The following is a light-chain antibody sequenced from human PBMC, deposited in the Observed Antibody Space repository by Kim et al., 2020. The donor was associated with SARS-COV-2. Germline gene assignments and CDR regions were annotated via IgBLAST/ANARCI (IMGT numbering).Light chain of an antibody. CDR3: QSADSSGTYV. J-gene: IGLJ1*01. V-gene: IGLV3-25*03. CDR2: KDS. Sequence: SYELTQPPSVSVSPGQTARITCSGDALPKQYAYWYQQKPGQAPVLVIYKDSERPSGIPERFSGSRSGTTVTLTISGVQAEDEAEYYCQSADSSGTYVFGTGTKVTVL. CDR1: ALPKQY.